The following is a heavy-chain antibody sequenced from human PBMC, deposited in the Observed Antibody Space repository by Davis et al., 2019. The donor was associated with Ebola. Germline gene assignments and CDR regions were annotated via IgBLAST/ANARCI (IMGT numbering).Heavy chain of an antibody. CDR3: AREKKLGSGMDV. CDR1: GYTFTSYY. V-gene: IGHV1-46*01. Sequence: AASVTVSCKASGYTFTSYYMRWVRQAPGQGLEWMGIINPSGGSTSYAQKLQGRVTMTTDTSTSTAYMELRSLRSDDTAVYYCAREKKLGSGMDVWGQGTTVTVSS. CDR2: INPSGGST. J-gene: IGHJ6*02. D-gene: IGHD6-13*01.